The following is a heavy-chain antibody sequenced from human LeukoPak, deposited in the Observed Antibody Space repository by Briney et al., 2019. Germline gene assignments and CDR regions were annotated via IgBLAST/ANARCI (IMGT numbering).Heavy chain of an antibody. Sequence: ASETLSLTCAVYGGSFSGYYWSWIRQPPGKGLEWIGEINHSGSTNYNPSLKSRVTISVDTSKNQFSLKLSSVTAADTAVYYCARGLDSSSWYYYYYYGMDVWGKGTTVTVSS. CDR3: ARGLDSSSWYYYYYYGMDV. V-gene: IGHV4-34*01. CDR2: INHSGST. J-gene: IGHJ6*04. CDR1: GGSFSGYY. D-gene: IGHD6-13*01.